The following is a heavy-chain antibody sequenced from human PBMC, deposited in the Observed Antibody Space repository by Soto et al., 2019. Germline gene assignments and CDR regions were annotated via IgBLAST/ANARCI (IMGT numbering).Heavy chain of an antibody. CDR1: GYTFTSYG. D-gene: IGHD3-10*01. Sequence: ASVKVSCKASGYTFTSYGISWVRQAPGQGPEWMGWINVYNGNTMYAQNLQGRVTMTRDTSTSTVYMELSSLRSEDTAVYYCARDPYGTNWFDPWGQGTLVTVSS. J-gene: IGHJ5*02. CDR2: INVYNGNT. V-gene: IGHV1-18*01. CDR3: ARDPYGTNWFDP.